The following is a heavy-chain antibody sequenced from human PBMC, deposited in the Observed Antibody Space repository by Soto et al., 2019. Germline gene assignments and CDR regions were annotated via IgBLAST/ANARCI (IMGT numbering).Heavy chain of an antibody. CDR2: IKSKSDGGAT. CDR3: TTNKWYSGTLDV. Sequence: EVQLVESGGGLVKPGGSLTLSCAASGFTLSNAWMNWVRQAPGKGLEWVGRIKSKSDGGATDYAAPVKGRFTFSRDDSRNTPYLQMNRLKNEDTGEYFCTTNKWYSGTLDVWGQGTTVTVSS. J-gene: IGHJ6*02. CDR1: GFTLSNAW. V-gene: IGHV3-15*07. D-gene: IGHD1-26*01.